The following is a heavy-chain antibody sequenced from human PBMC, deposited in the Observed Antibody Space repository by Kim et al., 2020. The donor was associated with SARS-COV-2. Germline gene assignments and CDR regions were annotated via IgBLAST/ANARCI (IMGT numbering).Heavy chain of an antibody. CDR2: IYHSGST. J-gene: IGHJ4*02. CDR1: GGSISSGGYS. D-gene: IGHD3-22*01. Sequence: SETLSLTCAVSGGSISSGGYSWSWIRQPPGKGLEWIGYIYHSGSTYYNPSLKSRVTISVDRSKNQFSLKLSSVTAADTAVYYCARGVSGLYYYDSSGYCFDYWGQGTLVTVSS. V-gene: IGHV4-30-2*01. CDR3: ARGVSGLYYYDSSGYCFDY.